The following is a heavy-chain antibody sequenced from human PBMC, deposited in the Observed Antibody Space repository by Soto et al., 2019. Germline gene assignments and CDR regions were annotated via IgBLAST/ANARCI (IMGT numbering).Heavy chain of an antibody. CDR3: ARCSGYYYGSGSYYKGVDYYDGMDA. CDR2: IYYSGST. D-gene: IGHD3-10*01. V-gene: IGHV4-59*01. J-gene: IGHJ6*04. Sequence: TLSLTCTVSGVSISSYYWSWIRQPPGKGLEGIGYIYYSGSTNYNPSLKSRVTISVDTSNNEFSLKLSAVTAAHTAVHYFARCSGYYYGSGSYYKGVDYYDGMDAWGRGTTVPVSS. CDR1: GVSISSYY.